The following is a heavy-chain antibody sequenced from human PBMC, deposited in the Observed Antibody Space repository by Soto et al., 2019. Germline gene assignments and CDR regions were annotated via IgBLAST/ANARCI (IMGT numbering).Heavy chain of an antibody. D-gene: IGHD1-26*01. J-gene: IGHJ3*02. CDR2: ISGSGGST. CDR1: GFTFSSYA. CDR3: AKAGAAGATGGALDI. Sequence: PGGSLRLSCAASGFTFSSYAMSWVRQAPGKGLEWVSAISGSGGSTKYADSVKGRFTISRDNSNNTLYLQMNSLRADDTAVYHCAKAGAAGATGGALDIWGPGTMVTVAS. V-gene: IGHV3-23*01.